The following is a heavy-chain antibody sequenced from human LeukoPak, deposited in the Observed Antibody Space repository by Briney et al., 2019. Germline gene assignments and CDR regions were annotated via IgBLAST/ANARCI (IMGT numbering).Heavy chain of an antibody. CDR1: GFTVSSNY. V-gene: IGHV3-53*01. Sequence: GGSLRLSCAASGFTVSSNYMSWVRQGPGKGLEGVSVIYSGGSTYYADSVKGRFTICRDNSKNTLYLKMNSLRAEDTAVYYCARDYYDSSGYYDYWGQGTLVTVSS. D-gene: IGHD3-22*01. J-gene: IGHJ4*02. CDR2: IYSGGST. CDR3: ARDYYDSSGYYDY.